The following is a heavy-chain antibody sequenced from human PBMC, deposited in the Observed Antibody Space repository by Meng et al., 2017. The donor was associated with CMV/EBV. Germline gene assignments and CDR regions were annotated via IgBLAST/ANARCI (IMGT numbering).Heavy chain of an antibody. D-gene: IGHD6-6*01. CDR1: GGTFSNLA. CDR2: IVPILGTS. V-gene: IGHV1-69*10. CDR3: ARRKRGSGSSLYYYTMDV. J-gene: IGHJ6*02. Sequence: SVKVSCKASGGTFSNLAFSWVRQAPGHGLEWMGGIVPILGTSNYAQKFEGRVTMTTDKSTTKLVMEQSSLSSDDTAVYSCARRKRGSGSSLYYYTMDVWGQGTTVTVSS.